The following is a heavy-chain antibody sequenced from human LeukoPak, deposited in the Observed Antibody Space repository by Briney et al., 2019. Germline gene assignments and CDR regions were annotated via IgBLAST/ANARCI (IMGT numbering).Heavy chain of an antibody. CDR1: GFTFSSYA. CDR2: ISGSSGST. J-gene: IGHJ4*02. V-gene: IGHV3-23*01. Sequence: GGSLRLSCAASGFTFSSYAMNWVRQAPGKGLEWVSAISGSSGSTYYADSVKGRFTISRDNSKNTLYLQMNSLRAEDTAVYYCAMVRYSSSWPFDYWGQGTLVTVSS. CDR3: AMVRYSSSWPFDY. D-gene: IGHD6-13*01.